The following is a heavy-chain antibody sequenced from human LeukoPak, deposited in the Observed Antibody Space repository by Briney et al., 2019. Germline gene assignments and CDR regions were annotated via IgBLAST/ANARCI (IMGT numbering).Heavy chain of an antibody. CDR2: INPKSGGT. D-gene: IGHD6-19*01. V-gene: IGHV1-2*02. J-gene: IGHJ4*02. CDR1: GYTFTGYY. Sequence: ASVKVSCKASGYTFTGYYMHWVRQAPGQGLEWMGWINPKSGGTNYAQKFQGRVTMTRDTSISTAYMELSSLRSDDTAIYYCARRVFSGWGYYFDYWGQGTLVTVSS. CDR3: ARRVFSGWGYYFDY.